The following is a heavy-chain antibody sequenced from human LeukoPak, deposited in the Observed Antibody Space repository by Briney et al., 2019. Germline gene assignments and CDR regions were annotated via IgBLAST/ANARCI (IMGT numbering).Heavy chain of an antibody. CDR1: GFTVSSNY. J-gene: IGHJ4*02. D-gene: IGHD1-26*01. Sequence: GGSLRLSCAASGFTVSSNYMNWVRQAPGMGLEWVSVIYSGGSTYYADSVKGRCTISRDNSKNTLYLQMNSLRGEDTAVYYCASGIRAFDNWGQGTLVTVSA. CDR2: IYSGGST. V-gene: IGHV3-66*01. CDR3: ASGIRAFDN.